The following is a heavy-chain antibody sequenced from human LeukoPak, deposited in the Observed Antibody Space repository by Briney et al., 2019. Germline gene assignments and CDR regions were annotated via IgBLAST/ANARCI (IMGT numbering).Heavy chain of an antibody. J-gene: IGHJ6*02. Sequence: SETLSLTCAVYGGSFSGYYWSWIRQPPGKGLEWIGEINHSGSTNYNPSLKSRASISVDTSRNQFSLTLHSVNAIDTALYYCTRRASGSGGTQAGMDVWGQGTTVTVSS. CDR1: GGSFSGYY. CDR2: INHSGST. V-gene: IGHV4-34*01. CDR3: TRRASGSGGTQAGMDV. D-gene: IGHD2-15*01.